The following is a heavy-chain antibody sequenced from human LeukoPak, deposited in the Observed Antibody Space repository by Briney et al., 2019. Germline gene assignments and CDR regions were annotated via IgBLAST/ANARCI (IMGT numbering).Heavy chain of an antibody. D-gene: IGHD6-19*01. CDR1: GGSISSSNW. CDR2: IYHSGST. J-gene: IGHJ1*01. Sequence: SETLSLTCAVSGGSISSSNWWSWVRQPPGKGLEWIGEIYHSGSTNYNPSLKSRVTISVDKSKNQFSLKLSSVTAADTAVYYCARGVLAVAGTILASEYFQHWGQGTLVTVSS. CDR3: ARGVLAVAGTILASEYFQH. V-gene: IGHV4-4*02.